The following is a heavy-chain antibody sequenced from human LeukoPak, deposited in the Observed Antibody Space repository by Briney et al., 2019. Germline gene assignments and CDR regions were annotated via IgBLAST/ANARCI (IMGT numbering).Heavy chain of an antibody. V-gene: IGHV1-2*02. CDR1: GYSFTNYW. CDR3: ARADILTGYEPVGAEDY. Sequence: GESLKISCKGSGYSFTNYWIAWVRQAPGQGLEWMGWINPNSGGTNYAQKFQGRVTMTRDTSISTAYMELSRLRSDDTAVYYCARADILTGYEPVGAEDYWGQGTLVTVSS. D-gene: IGHD3-9*01. J-gene: IGHJ4*02. CDR2: INPNSGGT.